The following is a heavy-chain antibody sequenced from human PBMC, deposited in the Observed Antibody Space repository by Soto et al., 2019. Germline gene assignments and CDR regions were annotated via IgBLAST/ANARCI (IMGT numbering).Heavy chain of an antibody. V-gene: IGHV3-11*01. CDR1: GFTFSDYY. CDR2: ISSSGSTI. CDR3: ASAPAAMHYYYYMDV. D-gene: IGHD2-2*01. J-gene: IGHJ6*03. Sequence: GGSLRLSCAASGFTFSDYYMSWIRQAPGKGLEWVSYISSSGSTIYYADSVKGRFTISRDNAKNSLYLQMNSLRAEDTAVYYCASAPAAMHYYYYMDVWGKGTTVTVSS.